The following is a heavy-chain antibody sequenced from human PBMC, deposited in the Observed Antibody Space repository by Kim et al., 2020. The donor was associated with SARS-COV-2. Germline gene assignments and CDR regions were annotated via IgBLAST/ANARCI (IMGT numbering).Heavy chain of an antibody. J-gene: IGHJ5*02. D-gene: IGHD4-4*01. CDR3: ERLKSTAVNWFDP. CDR2: IYPGDSDT. V-gene: IGHV5-51*01. Sequence: GESLKISCQGSGYDFIIYYIAWVRQMPGKGLEWMGIIYPGDSDTTYSPSFQGQVTISVDKSINTAYLQWSSLKASDTAIYYCERLKSTAVNWFDPWGQGT. CDR1: GYDFIIYY.